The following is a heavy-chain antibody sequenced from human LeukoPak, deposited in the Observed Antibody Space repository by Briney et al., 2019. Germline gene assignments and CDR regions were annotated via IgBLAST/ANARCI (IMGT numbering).Heavy chain of an antibody. CDR3: AKVDGLRDSSGYYGRPDDY. Sequence: GGSLRLSCAAYGFTFSDYYMSLIRQAPGKGLEWVSAISGSGGSTYYADSVKGRFTISRDNSKNTLYLQMNSLRAEDTAVYYCAKVDGLRDSSGYYGRPDDYWGQGTLVTVSS. CDR1: GFTFSDYY. J-gene: IGHJ4*02. D-gene: IGHD3-22*01. V-gene: IGHV3-23*01. CDR2: ISGSGGST.